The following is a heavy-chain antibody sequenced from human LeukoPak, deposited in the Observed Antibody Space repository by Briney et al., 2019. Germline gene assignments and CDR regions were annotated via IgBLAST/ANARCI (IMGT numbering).Heavy chain of an antibody. CDR2: MYPGDSDT. J-gene: IGHJ1*01. D-gene: IGHD6-13*01. CDR3: ARAVCSSSCPEYFQH. Sequence: GESLKISCKGSGYNFDTYWIGWVRQMPGEGLEWLGIMYPGDSDTRYSPSFQGLVTISADRSISTAYLQWSSLKASDTAMYYCARAVCSSSCPEYFQHWGQGTLVTVSS. CDR1: GYNFDTYW. V-gene: IGHV5-51*01.